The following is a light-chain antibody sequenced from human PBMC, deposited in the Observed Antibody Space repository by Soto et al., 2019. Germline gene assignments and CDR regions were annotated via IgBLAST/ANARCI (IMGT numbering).Light chain of an antibody. CDR1: QSLSGNS. CDR2: HTS. J-gene: IGKJ1*01. Sequence: IVMTQSPATLSLSPGERATLSCRASQSLSGNSLAWYQQKPGQAPRLLIYHTSSSPTSIPDRFSGSGSGKDSTITSSRLEPEDVAVYYCQQYDTPRTFGQGTKVEVK. V-gene: IGKV3-20*01. CDR3: QQYDTPRT.